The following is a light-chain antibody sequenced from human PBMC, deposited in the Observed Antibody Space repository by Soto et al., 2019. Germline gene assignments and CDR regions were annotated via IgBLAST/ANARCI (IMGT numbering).Light chain of an antibody. Sequence: EIVMTQPPATLSVSPGERATLSCRASQSVSSNLAWYQQKPGQAPRLLIYGASTRATGIPARFSGSGSGTEFTLTISSLQSVDFAVYYCQQYNNWPFTFGPGTKVDIK. CDR2: GAS. CDR3: QQYNNWPFT. CDR1: QSVSSN. J-gene: IGKJ3*01. V-gene: IGKV3-15*01.